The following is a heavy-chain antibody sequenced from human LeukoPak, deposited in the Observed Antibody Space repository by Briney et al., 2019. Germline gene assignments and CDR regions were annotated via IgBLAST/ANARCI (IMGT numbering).Heavy chain of an antibody. Sequence: SETLSLTCNVSGGSISSGGSFWGWIRQPPGKGLEWIGSFSYTGSTFYHPSLMSRVSISVDTSKNQFSLKLSSVTAADTAMYYCAKSNGYGLIDYWGQGTLVTVSS. V-gene: IGHV4-39*01. J-gene: IGHJ4*02. CDR3: AKSNGYGLIDY. CDR2: FSYTGST. D-gene: IGHD5-12*01. CDR1: GGSISSGGSF.